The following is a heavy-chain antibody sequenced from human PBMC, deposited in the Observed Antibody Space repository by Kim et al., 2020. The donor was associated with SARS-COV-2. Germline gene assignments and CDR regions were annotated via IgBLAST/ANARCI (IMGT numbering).Heavy chain of an antibody. Sequence: ADSVKGRFTISRDNSKNTLYLQMNSLRAEDTAVYYCASMVMVATLAYFDYWGQGTLVTVSS. D-gene: IGHD5-12*01. J-gene: IGHJ4*02. CDR3: ASMVMVATLAYFDY. V-gene: IGHV3-53*01.